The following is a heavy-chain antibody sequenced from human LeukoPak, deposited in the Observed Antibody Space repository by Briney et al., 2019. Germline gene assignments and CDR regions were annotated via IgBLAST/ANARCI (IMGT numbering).Heavy chain of an antibody. CDR1: GGSISSSSYY. CDR2: IYYSGST. V-gene: IGHV4-39*07. CDR3: ARANDILTGYYLT. J-gene: IGHJ4*02. D-gene: IGHD3-9*01. Sequence: SETLSLTCTVSGGSISSSSYYWGWIRQPPGKGLEWIGSIYYSGSTYYNPSLKSRVTTSVDTSKNQFSLKLSSVTAADTAVYYCARANDILTGYYLTWGQGTLVTVSS.